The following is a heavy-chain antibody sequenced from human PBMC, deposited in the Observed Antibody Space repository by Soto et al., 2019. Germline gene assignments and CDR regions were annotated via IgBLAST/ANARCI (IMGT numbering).Heavy chain of an antibody. CDR1: GFSLSTSGVG. Sequence: QITLKESGPTLVNPTQTLTLTCTFSGFSLSTSGVGVGWIRQPPGKALEWLALIYWNDDKRYSPSLKSRLTITKDTSKNQVVLTMTNMDPVDTATYYCAHRGIAAAHPWFDYWGQGTLVTVSS. J-gene: IGHJ4*02. CDR2: IYWNDDK. CDR3: AHRGIAAAHPWFDY. V-gene: IGHV2-5*01. D-gene: IGHD6-13*01.